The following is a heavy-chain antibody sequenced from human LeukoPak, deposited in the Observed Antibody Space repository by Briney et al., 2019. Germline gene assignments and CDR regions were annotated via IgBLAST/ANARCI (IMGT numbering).Heavy chain of an antibody. CDR2: VNSDGSST. J-gene: IGHJ3*02. CDR3: ARGDYGGDSNAFDI. D-gene: IGHD4-23*01. Sequence: GGSLRLSCGGSGFIFTTYRMHRVRQAPGKGLVWVSRVNSDGSSTRYADPVKGRFTVSRDNARNTLSLQMNSLRAEDTAVYYCARGDYGGDSNAFDIWGPGAMVTVSS. CDR1: GFIFTTYR. V-gene: IGHV3-74*01.